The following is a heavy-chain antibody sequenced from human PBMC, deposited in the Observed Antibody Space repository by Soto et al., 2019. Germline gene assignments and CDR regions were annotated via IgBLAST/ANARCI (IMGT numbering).Heavy chain of an antibody. CDR2: INAGNGNT. Sequence: QVQLVQSGAEVQKPGASVKVSCKASGYTFTSYAIHWVRQAPGPRLEWMGWINAGNGNTQYSQKFQGRVTITRDTSASIAYMELSSLRSEDTALYYCAREQSGEIMTMTDAFDIWGQGTMVTVSS. D-gene: IGHD3-16*01. V-gene: IGHV1-3*01. CDR3: AREQSGEIMTMTDAFDI. CDR1: GYTFTSYA. J-gene: IGHJ3*02.